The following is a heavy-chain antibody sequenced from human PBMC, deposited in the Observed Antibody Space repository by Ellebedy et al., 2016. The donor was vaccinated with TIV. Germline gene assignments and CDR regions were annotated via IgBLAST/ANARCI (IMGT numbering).Heavy chain of an antibody. CDR1: GFTFDDYA. CDR2: ISWNSGSI. Sequence: GGSLRLSXAASGFTFDDYAMHWVRQAPGKGLEWVSGISWNSGSIGYADSVKGRFTISRDNAKNSLYLQMNSLRAEDTALYYCAKAVDGYNNRYFDYWGQGTLVTVSS. D-gene: IGHD5-24*01. J-gene: IGHJ4*02. CDR3: AKAVDGYNNRYFDY. V-gene: IGHV3-9*01.